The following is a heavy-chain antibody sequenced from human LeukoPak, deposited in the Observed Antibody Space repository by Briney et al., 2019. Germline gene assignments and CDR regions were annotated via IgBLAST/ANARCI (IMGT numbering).Heavy chain of an antibody. CDR1: GFTFDDYG. Sequence: GGSLRLSCAASGFTFDDYGMSWVRQAPGKGLEYVSAISSNGGSTYYANSVKGRFTISRDNSKNTLYLQMGSLRAEDMAVYYCARVIGYYYYMDVWGKGTTVTVSS. CDR3: ARVIGYYYYMDV. J-gene: IGHJ6*03. V-gene: IGHV3-64*01. CDR2: ISSNGGST. D-gene: IGHD1-26*01.